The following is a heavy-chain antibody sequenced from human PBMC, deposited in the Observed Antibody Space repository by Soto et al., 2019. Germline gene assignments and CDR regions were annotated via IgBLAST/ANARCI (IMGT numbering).Heavy chain of an antibody. Sequence: KTSETLSLTCTVSGGSISSSSYYWGWIRQPPGKGLEWIGSIYYSGSTYYNPSLKSRVNISVDTSKNQFSLKLSSVTAADTAVYYCARLSYPQLDYWGQGTLVTVSS. CDR1: GGSISSSSYY. J-gene: IGHJ4*02. CDR3: ARLSYPQLDY. V-gene: IGHV4-39*01. D-gene: IGHD1-26*01. CDR2: IYYSGST.